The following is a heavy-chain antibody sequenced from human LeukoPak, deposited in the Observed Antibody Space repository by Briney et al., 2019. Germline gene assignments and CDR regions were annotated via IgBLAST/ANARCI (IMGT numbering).Heavy chain of an antibody. J-gene: IGHJ6*03. CDR1: GFTFSSYA. CDR2: ISWNSFTI. V-gene: IGHV3-9*01. CDR3: AKDIGRVDTASTYMDV. D-gene: IGHD5-18*01. Sequence: GGSLRLSCAASGFTFSSYAMSWVRQAPGKGLEWVSGISWNSFTIGYADSVKGRFTISRDNAKNSLYLQMNSLRVEDTALYYCAKDIGRVDTASTYMDVWGKGTTVTISS.